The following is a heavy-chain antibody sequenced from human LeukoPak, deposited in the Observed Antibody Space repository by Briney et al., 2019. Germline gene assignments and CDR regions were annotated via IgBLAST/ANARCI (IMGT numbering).Heavy chain of an antibody. Sequence: PGGSLRLSCAASGFTFSSYGMHWVRQAPGKGLEWVAFIRYDGSNKYYADSVKGRFTISRDNSKNTLYLQMNSLRAEDTAVYYCAREGDFWSGYYTFDYWGQGTLVTVSS. CDR2: IRYDGSNK. CDR1: GFTFSSYG. CDR3: AREGDFWSGYYTFDY. D-gene: IGHD3-3*01. J-gene: IGHJ4*02. V-gene: IGHV3-30*02.